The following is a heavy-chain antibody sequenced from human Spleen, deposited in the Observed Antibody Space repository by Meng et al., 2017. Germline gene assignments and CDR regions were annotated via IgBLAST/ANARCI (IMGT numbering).Heavy chain of an antibody. V-gene: IGHV4-34*01. J-gene: IGHJ4*02. Sequence: QVQLQQWGAGLLKPSETLSLTCAVYGGSFSGYYWTWIRQPPGKGLESIAEINHSGSTNYNPSLKSRVTISVDTSKNQFSLNLRSVTAADTAVYYCARGNVATFLDYWGQGTLVTVSS. CDR3: ARGNVATFLDY. CDR2: INHSGST. CDR1: GGSFSGYY. D-gene: IGHD5-12*01.